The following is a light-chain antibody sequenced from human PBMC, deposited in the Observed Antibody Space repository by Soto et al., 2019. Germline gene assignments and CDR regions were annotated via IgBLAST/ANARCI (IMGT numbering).Light chain of an antibody. CDR1: QSLLNSNGYNC. CDR3: MQSIQTPLT. CDR2: LGS. Sequence: DIVMTQSPLSLPVTPGEPASISCRSSQSLLNSNGYNCLEWYLQKPGQSPQLLIYLGSNRASGVPARFRGSGSGTDFPLQISRVEAEDVGVYFCMQSIQTPLTFGQGTKVEIK. J-gene: IGKJ1*01. V-gene: IGKV2-28*01.